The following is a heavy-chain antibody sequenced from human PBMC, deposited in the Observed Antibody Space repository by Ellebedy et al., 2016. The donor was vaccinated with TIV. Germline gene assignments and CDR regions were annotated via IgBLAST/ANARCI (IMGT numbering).Heavy chain of an antibody. CDR3: ARNRAGIEVAAYFDY. D-gene: IGHD6-19*01. V-gene: IGHV3-33*08. J-gene: IGHJ4*02. CDR1: GFTFSSFG. CDR2: IWYDGSTQ. Sequence: GESLKISCAASGFTFSSFGMHWVRQAPGKGLEWVAVIWYDGSTQYSADSVKGRFTISRDNSKNPLFLQMNGLRAEDTAVYYCARNRAGIEVAAYFDYWGQGTLVTVSS.